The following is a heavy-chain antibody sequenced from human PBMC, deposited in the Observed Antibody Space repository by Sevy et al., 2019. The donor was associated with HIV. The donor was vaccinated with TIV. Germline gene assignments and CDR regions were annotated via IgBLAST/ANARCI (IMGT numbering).Heavy chain of an antibody. J-gene: IGHJ4*02. V-gene: IGHV3-30-3*01. CDR3: ARDQLGSIEY. D-gene: IGHD7-27*01. CDR1: GFTFSTYA. Sequence: GGSLRLSCAVSGFTFSTYAMHWVRQAPGKGLECVAIVSSDGSEINYADSVKGRFTISRDNSRNTLYLQMNSLRTEDTALYYCARDQLGSIEYWGPGTLVTVSS. CDR2: VSSDGSEI.